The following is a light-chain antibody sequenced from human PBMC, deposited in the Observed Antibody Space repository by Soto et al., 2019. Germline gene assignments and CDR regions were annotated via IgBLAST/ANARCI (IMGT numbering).Light chain of an antibody. J-gene: IGLJ2*01. Sequence: QSALTQPASVSASPGQSITISCTGTSSDVAGYNYVSWYQHHPGKAPKLMIYEVINRPSGVSNRFSGSKSGNTASLTISGLQAEDEADSYCSSYTSSNTLVFGGGTKLTVL. CDR1: SSDVAGYNY. CDR2: EVI. V-gene: IGLV2-14*01. CDR3: SSYTSSNTLV.